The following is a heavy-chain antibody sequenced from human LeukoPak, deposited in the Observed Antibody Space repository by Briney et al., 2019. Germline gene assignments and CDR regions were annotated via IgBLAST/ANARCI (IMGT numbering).Heavy chain of an antibody. CDR3: AREVMITFGGVIAPGAFDI. D-gene: IGHD3-16*02. Sequence: GGSLRLSCAASSFTFSIYSMNWVRQAPGKGLEWVSSITSSSSYMYYADSVKGRFTISRDNAKNSLYLQMNSLRAEDTAVYYCAREVMITFGGVIAPGAFDIWGQGTMVTVSS. V-gene: IGHV3-21*01. CDR1: SFTFSIYS. CDR2: ITSSSSYM. J-gene: IGHJ3*02.